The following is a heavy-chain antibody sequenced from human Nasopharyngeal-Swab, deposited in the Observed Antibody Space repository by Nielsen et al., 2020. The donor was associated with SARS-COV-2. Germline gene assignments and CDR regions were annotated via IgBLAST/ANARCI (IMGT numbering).Heavy chain of an antibody. CDR3: TRCGGGCYSGRDY. CDR1: GFTFSDSA. CDR2: IGSKGNNYAT. J-gene: IGHJ4*02. D-gene: IGHD2-21*02. Sequence: GGSLRLSCAASGFTFSDSAIHWVRQAPGKGLEWVGRIGSKGNNYATAYAASVKGRFIIFRDDPTNTAYLQMNSLKTEDTAVYYCTRCGGGCYSGRDYWGQGTLVTVSS. V-gene: IGHV3-73*01.